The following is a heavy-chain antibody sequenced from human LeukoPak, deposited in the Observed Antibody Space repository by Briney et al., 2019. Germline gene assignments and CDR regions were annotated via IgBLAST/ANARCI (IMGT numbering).Heavy chain of an antibody. Sequence: GGSLRLSCAASGFTFSSYAMHWVRQAPGKGLEWVAVISYDGSNKYYADSVKGRFTISRDNSKNTLYLQMNSLRAEDTAVYYCARDKEVEMATIGLDYWGQGTLVTVSS. J-gene: IGHJ4*02. V-gene: IGHV3-30-3*01. CDR2: ISYDGSNK. CDR1: GFTFSSYA. CDR3: ARDKEVEMATIGLDY. D-gene: IGHD5-24*01.